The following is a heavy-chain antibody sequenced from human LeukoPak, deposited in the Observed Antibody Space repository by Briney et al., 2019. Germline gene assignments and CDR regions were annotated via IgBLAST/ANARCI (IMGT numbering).Heavy chain of an antibody. D-gene: IGHD6-13*01. CDR3: AHRLGQQVTAFDY. CDR2: IYWNADE. J-gene: IGHJ4*02. V-gene: IGHV2-5*01. CDR1: GFSLSTSGVG. Sequence: SGPTLINPTQTLTLSFTFSGFSLSTSGVGVGWIRQLPVKAPEWLALIYWNADEHYTPSLKPRLTITKDTSKNQVVITMTNMDPVDTATYYCAHRLGQQVTAFDYWGQGTLVTVSS.